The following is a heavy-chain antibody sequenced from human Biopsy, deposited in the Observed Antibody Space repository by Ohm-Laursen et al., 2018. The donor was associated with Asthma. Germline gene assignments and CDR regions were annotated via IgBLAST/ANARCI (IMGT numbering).Heavy chain of an antibody. CDR3: AKEVFPGWELRRGPDS. J-gene: IGHJ4*02. D-gene: IGHD1-26*01. V-gene: IGHV3-21*01. CDR2: ISSSSSYI. Sequence: SLRLSCAASGFTFSSYSMNWVRQAPGKGLEWVSSISSSSSYIYYADSVKGRFTISRDNAKNSLYLQMNSLRAEDTAVYFCAKEVFPGWELRRGPDSWGQGTLVTVSS. CDR1: GFTFSSYS.